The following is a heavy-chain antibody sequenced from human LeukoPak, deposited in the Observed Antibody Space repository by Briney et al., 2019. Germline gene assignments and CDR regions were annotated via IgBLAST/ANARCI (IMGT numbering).Heavy chain of an antibody. J-gene: IGHJ4*02. CDR1: GYSFVLYG. V-gene: IGHV1-2*02. CDR3: ARDSRYGDFDY. CDR2: INPNTGGT. D-gene: IGHD4-17*01. Sequence: EASVKVSCKASGYSFVLYGISWVRQAPGQGLEWMGWINPNTGGTNNAQKFQGRVTVTRDTSISTAYMELSRLTSDDTAVYYCARDSRYGDFDYWGQGTLVTVSS.